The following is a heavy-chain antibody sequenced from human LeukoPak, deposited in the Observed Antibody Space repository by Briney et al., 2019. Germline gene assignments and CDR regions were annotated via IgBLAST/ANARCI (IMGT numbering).Heavy chain of an antibody. CDR1: GGSINNYY. V-gene: IGHV4-59*01. Sequence: SETLSLTCTVSGGSINNYYWSWIRQPPGKGLEWIGYIYYSGSTNYNPSLKSRVTISVDTSKNQFFLKLSSVTAADTAVYYCARARYVNSFYAFDIWGQGTLVTVSS. CDR3: ARARYVNSFYAFDI. D-gene: IGHD3-9*01. J-gene: IGHJ3*02. CDR2: IYYSGST.